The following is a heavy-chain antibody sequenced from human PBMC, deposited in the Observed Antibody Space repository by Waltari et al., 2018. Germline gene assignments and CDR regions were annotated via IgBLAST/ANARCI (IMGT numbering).Heavy chain of an antibody. Sequence: QVQLQESGPGLVKPSETLSLTCTVSGGSISSHYWSWIRQPPGKGLEWIGYIYYSGSTNYNPSLKSRVTISVDTSKNQFSLKLSSVTAADTAVYYCARSSGRYCSGSSCYPDYFDYWGQGTLVTVSS. J-gene: IGHJ4*02. CDR3: ARSSGRYCSGSSCYPDYFDY. V-gene: IGHV4-59*11. CDR1: GGSISSHY. D-gene: IGHD2-15*01. CDR2: IYYSGST.